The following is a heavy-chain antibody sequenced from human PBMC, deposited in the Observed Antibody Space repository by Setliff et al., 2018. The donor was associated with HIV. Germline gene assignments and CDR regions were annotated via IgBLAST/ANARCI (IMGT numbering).Heavy chain of an antibody. J-gene: IGHJ5*02. V-gene: IGHV3-30*02. D-gene: IGHD3-22*01. CDR1: GFTFSSYG. Sequence: AGGSLRLSCAASGFTFSSYGMHWVRQAPGKGLEWVAFIRYDGSNKYYADSVKGRFTISRDNSKNTLYLQMDNLRAEDTAVYYCARDPSYYDSRGYPWGQGTLVTVSS. CDR2: IRYDGSNK. CDR3: ARDPSYYDSRGYP.